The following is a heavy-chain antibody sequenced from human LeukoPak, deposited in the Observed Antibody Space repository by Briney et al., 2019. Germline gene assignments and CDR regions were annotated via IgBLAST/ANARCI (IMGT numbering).Heavy chain of an antibody. Sequence: PSQTLSLTCAVSGGSISSGDYYWSWIRQPPGKGLEWIGYIYYSGSTYYNPSLKSRVTISVDTSKNQFSLKLSSVTAADTAVYYCASSSGPSFFDYWGQGTLVTVSS. CDR3: ASSSGPSFFDY. V-gene: IGHV4-30-4*01. D-gene: IGHD3-22*01. CDR2: IYYSGST. J-gene: IGHJ4*02. CDR1: GGSISSGDYY.